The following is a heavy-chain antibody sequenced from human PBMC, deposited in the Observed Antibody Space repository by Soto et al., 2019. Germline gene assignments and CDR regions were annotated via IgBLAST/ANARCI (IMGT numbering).Heavy chain of an antibody. CDR3: ARDGGRHSGGIDY. V-gene: IGHV1-69*01. CDR2: IIPIFGTA. D-gene: IGHD1-26*01. Sequence: QVQLVQSGAEVKKPGSSVKVSCKASGGTFSSYSINWVRQAPGQGLEWMGEIIPIFGTANYSQKFQGSVTITADESTSTAYMELSSMRSEATAVYYGARDGGRHSGGIDYWGQGTLVTVSS. CDR1: GGTFSSYS. J-gene: IGHJ4*02.